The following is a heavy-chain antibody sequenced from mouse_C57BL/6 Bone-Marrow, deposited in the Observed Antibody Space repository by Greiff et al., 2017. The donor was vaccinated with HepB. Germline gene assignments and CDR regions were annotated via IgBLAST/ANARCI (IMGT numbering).Heavy chain of an antibody. CDR1: GYTFTSYW. D-gene: IGHD1-1*01. CDR2: IDPSDSYT. CDR3: ARGAYYYGSSYGYFDY. Sequence: QVQLQQPGAELVKPGASVKLSCKASGYTFTSYWMQWVKQRPGQGLEWIGEIDPSDSYTNYNQKFKGKATLTVDTSSSTAYMQLSSLTSEDSAVYYCARGAYYYGSSYGYFDYWGQGTTLTVSS. V-gene: IGHV1-50*01. J-gene: IGHJ2*01.